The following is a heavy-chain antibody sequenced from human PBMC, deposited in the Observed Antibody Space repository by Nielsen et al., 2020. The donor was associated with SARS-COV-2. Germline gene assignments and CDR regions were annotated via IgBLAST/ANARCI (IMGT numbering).Heavy chain of an antibody. D-gene: IGHD4-17*01. CDR3: ARGNTGYGDFGHFDY. CDR1: GGSFSGFY. CDR2: INHSGTA. J-gene: IGHJ4*02. Sequence: SETLSLTCAVYGGSFSGFYWSWIRQPPGKGLEWIGEINHSGTANYNPSLKSRALIFIDTSKSQFSLRLNFVTAADTALYYCARGNTGYGDFGHFDYWGQGALVTVSS. V-gene: IGHV4-34*09.